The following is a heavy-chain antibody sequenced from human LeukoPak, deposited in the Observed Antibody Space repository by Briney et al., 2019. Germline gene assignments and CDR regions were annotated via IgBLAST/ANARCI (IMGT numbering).Heavy chain of an antibody. CDR2: IYHSGST. CDR1: GYSISSGYY. CDR3: ARDDSALLWFGELLLNGRNSGFDY. V-gene: IGHV4-38-2*02. D-gene: IGHD3-10*01. Sequence: SETLSLTCTVSGYSISSGYYWGWIRQPPGKGLEWIGSIYHSGSTYYNPSLKSRVTISVDTSKNQFSLKLSSVTAADTAVYYCARDDSALLWFGELLLNGRNSGFDYWGQGTLVTVSS. J-gene: IGHJ4*02.